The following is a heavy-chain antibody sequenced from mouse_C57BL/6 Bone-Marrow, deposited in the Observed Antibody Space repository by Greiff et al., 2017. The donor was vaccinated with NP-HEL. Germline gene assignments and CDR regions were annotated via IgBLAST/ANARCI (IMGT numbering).Heavy chain of an antibody. J-gene: IGHJ1*03. CDR3: AIGYDGYPYWYFDV. Sequence: EVQRVESGGGLVKPGGSLKLSCAASGFTFSSYAMSWVRQTPEKRLEWVATISDGGSYTYYPDNVKGRFTISRDNAKNNLYLQMSHLKSEDTAMYYCAIGYDGYPYWYFDVWGTGTTVTVSS. CDR1: GFTFSSYA. D-gene: IGHD2-3*01. CDR2: ISDGGSYT. V-gene: IGHV5-4*01.